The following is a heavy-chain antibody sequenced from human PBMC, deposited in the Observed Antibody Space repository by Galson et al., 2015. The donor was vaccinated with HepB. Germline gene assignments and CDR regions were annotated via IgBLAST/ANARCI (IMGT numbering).Heavy chain of an antibody. CDR1: GYTFTSYG. Sequence: SVKVSCKASGYTFTSYGISWVRQAPGQGLEWMGWISAYNGNTNYAQKLQGRVTMTTDTSTSTAYMELRSLRSDDTAVYYCARNDYGDYVWAGRNTPQRPRKTHEGRSDAFDIWGQGTMVTVSS. CDR2: ISAYNGNT. CDR3: ARNDYGDYVWAGRNTPQRPRKTHEGRSDAFDI. V-gene: IGHV1-18*04. D-gene: IGHD4-17*01. J-gene: IGHJ3*02.